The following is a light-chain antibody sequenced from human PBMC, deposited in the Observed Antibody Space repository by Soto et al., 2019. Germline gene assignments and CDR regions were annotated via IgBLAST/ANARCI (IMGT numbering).Light chain of an antibody. CDR2: GAS. CDR3: QQYGHSPRT. V-gene: IGKV3-20*01. CDR1: QSVSSSY. Sequence: EIVLTQSPGTLSLSPVERATLSCMASQSVSSSYLAWYQQKPGQAPRLLIYGASNRATGIPDTFSGSGSGTDFTLTITRLEPEDFALYYCQQYGHSPRTFGQGTKVDIK. J-gene: IGKJ1*01.